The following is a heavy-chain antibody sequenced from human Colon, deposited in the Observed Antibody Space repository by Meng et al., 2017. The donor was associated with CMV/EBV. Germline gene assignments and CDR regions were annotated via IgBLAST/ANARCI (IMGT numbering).Heavy chain of an antibody. J-gene: IGHJ4*02. V-gene: IGHV2-5*02. CDR2: IYWDDDN. D-gene: IGHD6-19*01. Sequence: QITLKESGPTLVKPTQTLTLTCTFSGFSPRTPEVGLHSIRQPPGKALEWLALIYWDDDNQFRPSLKNRITITKDTSKNQVVLTMTNMDPVDTATYYCAHGRGWLTDYWGQGTLVTVSS. CDR1: GFSPRTPEVG. CDR3: AHGRGWLTDY.